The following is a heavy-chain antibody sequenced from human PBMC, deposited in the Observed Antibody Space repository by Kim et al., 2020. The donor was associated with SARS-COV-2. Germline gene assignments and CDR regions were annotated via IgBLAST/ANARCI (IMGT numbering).Heavy chain of an antibody. J-gene: IGHJ5*02. Sequence: GGSLRLSCAASGFTFDDYAMHWVRQAPGKGLEWVSGISWNSGSIGYADSVKGRFTISRDNAKNSLYLQMNSLRAEDTALYYCAKGLQLVVGTWFDPWGQGTLVTVSS. D-gene: IGHD6-13*01. CDR2: ISWNSGSI. CDR1: GFTFDDYA. V-gene: IGHV3-9*01. CDR3: AKGLQLVVGTWFDP.